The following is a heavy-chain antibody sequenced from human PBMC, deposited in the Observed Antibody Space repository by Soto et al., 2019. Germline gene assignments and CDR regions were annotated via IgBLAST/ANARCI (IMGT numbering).Heavy chain of an antibody. V-gene: IGHV5-51*01. CDR1: GYSLTIYW. J-gene: IGHJ6*02. Sequence: PGESLKISCKTSGYSLTIYWIAWVRQMPGKGLEWMGIIYPGDSDTRYSPSFQGQVTISADKSVSTAYLQWSSLKASDTAIYYCARHRYTNSYYYGMDVWGQGTTVTVSS. CDR2: IYPGDSDT. CDR3: ARHRYTNSYYYGMDV. D-gene: IGHD1-26*01.